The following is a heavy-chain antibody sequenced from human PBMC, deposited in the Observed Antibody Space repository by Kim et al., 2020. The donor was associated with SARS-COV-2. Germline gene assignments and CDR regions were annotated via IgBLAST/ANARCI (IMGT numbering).Heavy chain of an antibody. CDR1: GFTFSNHA. V-gene: IGHV3-23*01. CDR3: AKEIRRTGYWY. CDR2: MGGSGDST. D-gene: IGHD3-9*01. Sequence: GGSLRLSCAASGFTFSNHAMTWVRQAPGKGLEWDSVMGGSGDSTFYADSVKGRFTISRDNTKNTLHLQMISLRAEDTAVFYYAKEIRRTGYWY. J-gene: IGHJ2*01.